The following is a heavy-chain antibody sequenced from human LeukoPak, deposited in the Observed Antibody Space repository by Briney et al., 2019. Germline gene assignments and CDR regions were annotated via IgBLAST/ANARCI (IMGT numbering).Heavy chain of an antibody. V-gene: IGHV4-59*01. CDR2: ICYTGNT. CDR1: GDSISSYY. D-gene: IGHD2-21*02. Sequence: SETLSLTCTVSGDSISSYYWTWIRQPPGQALEWIGYICYTGNTKYNPSLESRVTMSIDTSKNEFSLKIYSVNAADTAVYFCASGSVVTALDQWGQGTLVTVSS. J-gene: IGHJ4*02. CDR3: ASGSVVTALDQ.